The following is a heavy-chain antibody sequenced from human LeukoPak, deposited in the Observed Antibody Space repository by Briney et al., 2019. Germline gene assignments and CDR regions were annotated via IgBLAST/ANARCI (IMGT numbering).Heavy chain of an antibody. CDR1: GGSISSYY. CDR2: IYASGNT. Sequence: SETLSLTCTVSGGSISSYYWSWVRQPAGKGLEWIGRIYASGNTNYNPSLKGRVTMTVDTSKNQFSLNLSSVTAADTAVYYCARVTVGATRPTPTFDYWGQGTLVTVSS. CDR3: ARVTVGATRPTPTFDY. V-gene: IGHV4-4*07. J-gene: IGHJ4*02. D-gene: IGHD1-26*01.